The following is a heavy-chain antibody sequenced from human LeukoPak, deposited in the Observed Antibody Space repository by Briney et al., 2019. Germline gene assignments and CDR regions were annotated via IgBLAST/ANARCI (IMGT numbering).Heavy chain of an antibody. CDR2: IHHSGDT. Sequence: SETLSLTCSVSGASIRSSYWTWIRQPPGKGLEWIGKIHHSGDTNHNPSLKSRVTVSLDTSRSQFSLRLSSVTAADTAVYYCAGQGYYYTSGRTFDVWGQGTMVAVSS. D-gene: IGHD3-10*01. CDR1: GASIRSSY. J-gene: IGHJ3*01. V-gene: IGHV4-59*08. CDR3: AGQGYYYTSGRTFDV.